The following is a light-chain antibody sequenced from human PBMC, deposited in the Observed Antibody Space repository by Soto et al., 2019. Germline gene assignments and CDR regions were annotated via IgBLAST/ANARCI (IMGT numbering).Light chain of an antibody. CDR1: QSVADNY. Sequence: EILLTQSPGTRSLSPGDRATLSCRASQSVADNYLAWYQQRPGQAPRLLIYGASTRAAGIPDRFSGSGSGTDFTLSISRLEPEDFAVFFCQQYGPSPWTFGQGTKVDIK. CDR2: GAS. V-gene: IGKV3-20*01. CDR3: QQYGPSPWT. J-gene: IGKJ1*01.